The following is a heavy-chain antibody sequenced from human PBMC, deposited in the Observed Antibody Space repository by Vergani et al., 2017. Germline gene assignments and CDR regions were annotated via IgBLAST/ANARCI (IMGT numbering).Heavy chain of an antibody. CDR3: VKEKIDLGSYFFDS. D-gene: IGHD2/OR15-2a*01. Sequence: EVQLLESGGDLVQPGGSLRLSCAASGFTFIMHAMSWVRQAPGKGLEWVSTLSASDRRTHYADSVKGRFTISRDNSKITVYLQMSSLRDEDTAVYYCVKEKIDLGSYFFDSWGHGILVTVSS. J-gene: IGHJ4*01. CDR2: LSASDRRT. V-gene: IGHV3-23*01. CDR1: GFTFIMHA.